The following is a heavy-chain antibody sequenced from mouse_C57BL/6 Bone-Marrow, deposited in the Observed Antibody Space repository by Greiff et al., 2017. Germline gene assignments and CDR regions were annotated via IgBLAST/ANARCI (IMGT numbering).Heavy chain of an antibody. CDR3: AREGIYYGNFN. J-gene: IGHJ4*01. CDR1: GYAFSSSW. CDR2: IYPGDGDT. Sequence: QVQLQQSGPELVKPGASVKISCKASGYAFSSSWMNWVKQRPGKGLEWIGRIYPGDGDTNYNGKFKGKATLTADKSSSTAYMQLSSLTSEDSAVYFCAREGIYYGNFNWGQGTSVTVSS. V-gene: IGHV1-82*01. D-gene: IGHD2-1*01.